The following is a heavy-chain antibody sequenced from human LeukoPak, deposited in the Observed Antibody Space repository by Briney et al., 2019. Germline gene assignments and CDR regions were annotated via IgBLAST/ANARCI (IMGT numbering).Heavy chain of an antibody. CDR3: ARSVRFLEWLSPADFDY. J-gene: IGHJ4*02. CDR2: ISSSSSTI. D-gene: IGHD3-3*01. Sequence: GRSLRLSCAASGYTFSSYSMNWVRQAPGKGLEWVSYISSSSSTIYYADSVKGRFTISRDNAKNSLYLQMNSLRAEDTAVYYCARSVRFLEWLSPADFDYWGQGTLVTVSS. V-gene: IGHV3-48*01. CDR1: GYTFSSYS.